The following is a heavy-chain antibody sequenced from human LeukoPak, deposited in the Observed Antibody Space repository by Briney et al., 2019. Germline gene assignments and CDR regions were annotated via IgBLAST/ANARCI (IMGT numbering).Heavy chain of an antibody. CDR3: ARELSTGYYNYYYYYMDV. Sequence: SETLSLTCTVSGGSISSYYWSWIRQPPGKGLEWIGYIYYSGSTNYNPSLKSRVTISVDTSKNQFSLKLSSVTAADTAVYYCARELSTGYYNYYYYYMDVWGKGTTVTVSS. CDR1: GGSISSYY. V-gene: IGHV4-59*01. J-gene: IGHJ6*03. CDR2: IYYSGST. D-gene: IGHD3-9*01.